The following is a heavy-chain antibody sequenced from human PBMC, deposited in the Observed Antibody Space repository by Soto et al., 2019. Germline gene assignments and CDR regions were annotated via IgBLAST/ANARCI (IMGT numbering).Heavy chain of an antibody. J-gene: IGHJ4*02. CDR1: GFTFDDYG. Sequence: EVQLVESGGGVLRPGGSLRLSCAASGFTFDDYGMSWARQAPGKGLEWVSGVNGNGGSTGYADSVKGRFTISRDNAKNSLYLQRNSLRAEDTAFYYCVRGASLNFDYWGQGTLVTVSS. D-gene: IGHD1-26*01. CDR3: VRGASLNFDY. CDR2: VNGNGGST. V-gene: IGHV3-20*04.